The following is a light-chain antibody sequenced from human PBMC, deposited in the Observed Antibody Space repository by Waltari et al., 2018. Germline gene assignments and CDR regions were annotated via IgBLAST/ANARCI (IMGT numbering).Light chain of an antibody. CDR1: SSNIGSNP. V-gene: IGLV1-44*01. J-gene: IGLJ3*02. CDR3: ATWDDSLNGHVL. CDR2: NMS. Sequence: QSVLTQPPSASGTPGQRVTISCSGSSSNIGSNPVNWYQQRPGTAPKLLIHNMSQRPSGVPDRFSGSKSGTSASLAISGLQSGDEAVYYCATWDDSLNGHVLFGGGTELTVL.